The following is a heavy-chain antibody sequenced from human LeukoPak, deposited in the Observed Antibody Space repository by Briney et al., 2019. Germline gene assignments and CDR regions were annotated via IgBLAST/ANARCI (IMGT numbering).Heavy chain of an antibody. Sequence: SETLSLTCTVSGGSISSYYWSWIRQPPGKGLEWIGYIYYGGSTNYNPSLKSRVTISVDTSKNQFSLKLSSVTAADTAVYYCARHDSSGHYYFDYWGQGTLVTVSS. V-gene: IGHV4-59*08. D-gene: IGHD3-22*01. CDR3: ARHDSSGHYYFDY. CDR2: IYYGGST. J-gene: IGHJ4*02. CDR1: GGSISSYY.